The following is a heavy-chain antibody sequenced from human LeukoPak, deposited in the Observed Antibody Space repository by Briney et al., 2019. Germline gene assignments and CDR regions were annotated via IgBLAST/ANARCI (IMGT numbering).Heavy chain of an antibody. CDR3: TRGPSFGSSSRFDY. J-gene: IGHJ4*02. Sequence: PSQTLSLTCTVSGGSISSGGDYCTWIRQHPGKGLEWIGYISYSGNTYYNPVLRSRLTISLDTSKSQFSLKVSSVTAADTAIYYCTRGPSFGSSSRFDYWGQGTLVTVSS. CDR2: ISYSGNT. V-gene: IGHV4-31*03. D-gene: IGHD6-6*01. CDR1: GGSISSGGDY.